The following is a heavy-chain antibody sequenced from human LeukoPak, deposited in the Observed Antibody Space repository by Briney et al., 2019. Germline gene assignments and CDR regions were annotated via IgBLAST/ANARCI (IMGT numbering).Heavy chain of an antibody. V-gene: IGHV3-23*01. CDR3: AKSQVATSLRYYFDY. D-gene: IGHD5-12*01. CDR1: GFTFSSYA. J-gene: IGHJ4*02. CDR2: ISGSGGST. Sequence: GGSLRLSCAASGFTFSSYAMTWVRQAPGKGLEWVSAISGSGGSTYYADSVKGRFTISRDNSKNTLYLQMNSLRAEDTAVYYCAKSQVATSLRYYFDYWGQGTLVTVSS.